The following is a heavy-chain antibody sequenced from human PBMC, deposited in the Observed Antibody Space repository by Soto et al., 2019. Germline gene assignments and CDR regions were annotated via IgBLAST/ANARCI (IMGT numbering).Heavy chain of an antibody. Sequence: QVQLQESGPGLVKPSQTLSLTCTVSGGSIGSGDYYWSWIRQHPGKGLEWIGYIYYSGSTYYNPSLKSRVTISVDTSKNRFSLKLSSETAADTAVYYCAKDSLLSSRRMDVWGQGTTVTVSS. CDR1: GGSIGSGDYY. CDR2: IYYSGST. D-gene: IGHD1-26*01. CDR3: AKDSLLSSRRMDV. V-gene: IGHV4-31*03. J-gene: IGHJ6*02.